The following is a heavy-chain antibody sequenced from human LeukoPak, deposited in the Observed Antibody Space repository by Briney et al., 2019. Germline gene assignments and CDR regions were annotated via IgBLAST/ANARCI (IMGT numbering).Heavy chain of an antibody. Sequence: GSLRLSCAAAGFTFNTCGMHWVRQAPGKGLEWVAVIWYDGNRRHYADSVKGRFTISRDNSRNTLYLQMNSLRAEDTAVYYCARGDNWNSYYYYYMDVWGKGTTVTVSS. CDR3: ARGDNWNSYYYYYMDV. J-gene: IGHJ6*03. CDR2: IWYDGNRR. V-gene: IGHV3-33*01. CDR1: GFTFNTCG. D-gene: IGHD1-7*01.